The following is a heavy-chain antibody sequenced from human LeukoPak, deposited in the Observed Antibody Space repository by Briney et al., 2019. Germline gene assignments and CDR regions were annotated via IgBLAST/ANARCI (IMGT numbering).Heavy chain of an antibody. J-gene: IGHJ2*01. Sequence: PGGSLRLSCAASGFTFSSCSMNWVRQAPGKGLEWVSSISSSSSYIYYADSVKGRFTISRDNAKNSLYLQMNSLRAEDTAVYYCARDRSLRYFDWFPNWWYFDLWGRGTLVTVSS. D-gene: IGHD3-9*01. CDR1: GFTFSSCS. CDR3: ARDRSLRYFDWFPNWWYFDL. V-gene: IGHV3-21*01. CDR2: ISSSSSYI.